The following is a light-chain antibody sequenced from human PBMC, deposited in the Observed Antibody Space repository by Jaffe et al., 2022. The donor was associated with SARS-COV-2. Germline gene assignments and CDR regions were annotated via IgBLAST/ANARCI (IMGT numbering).Light chain of an antibody. CDR2: RND. CDR3: AVYDYSLGGHWV. Sequence: QFVLTQPPSASGTPGQRVTISCSGNSTDIGGNFVQWYRQFPGTAPKLVIYRNDERASGVPDRFSGSKSASSAFLAISGLRSADEADYYCAVYDYSLGGHWVFGGGTRLTVL. J-gene: IGLJ3*02. V-gene: IGLV1-47*01. CDR1: STDIGGNF.